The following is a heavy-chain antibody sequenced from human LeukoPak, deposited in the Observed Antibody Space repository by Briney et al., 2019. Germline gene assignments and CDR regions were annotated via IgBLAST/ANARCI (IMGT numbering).Heavy chain of an antibody. V-gene: IGHV4-39*07. CDR1: GGSISSSSYY. CDR3: AREGNDFWSGYHYYFDY. Sequence: SETLSLTCTVSGGSISSSSYYWGWIRQPPGKGLEWIGSIYYSGSTYYNPSLKSRVTISVDTSKNQFSLKLSSVTAADTAVYYCAREGNDFWSGYHYYFDYWGQGTLVTVSS. D-gene: IGHD3-3*01. J-gene: IGHJ4*02. CDR2: IYYSGST.